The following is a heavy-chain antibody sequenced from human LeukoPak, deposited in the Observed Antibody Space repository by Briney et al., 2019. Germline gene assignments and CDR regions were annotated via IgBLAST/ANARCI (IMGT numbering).Heavy chain of an antibody. D-gene: IGHD6-13*01. CDR1: GFTFSSYA. CDR3: ARVRGNSSPFDY. V-gene: IGHV3-30-3*01. CDR2: RSYDGSNK. Sequence: GGSLRLSCAASGFTFSSYAMHWVRQAPGKGLEWVAVRSYDGSNKYYADSVKGRFTISRDNSKNTLYLQMNSLRAEDTAVYYCARVRGNSSPFDYWGQGTLVTVSS. J-gene: IGHJ4*02.